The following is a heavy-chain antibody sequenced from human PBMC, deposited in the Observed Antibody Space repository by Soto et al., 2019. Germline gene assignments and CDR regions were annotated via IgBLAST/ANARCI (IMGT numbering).Heavy chain of an antibody. D-gene: IGHD6-13*01. Sequence: ATVKVSCKASGYTFTSYGISWVRQAPGQGLEWMGWISAYNGNTNYAQKLQGRVTMTTDTSTSTAYMELRSLISDDTAVYYCARDLLHNGSSWLDYWGEAMLVTVAS. J-gene: IGHJ4*02. CDR1: GYTFTSYG. CDR2: ISAYNGNT. V-gene: IGHV1-18*01. CDR3: ARDLLHNGSSWLDY.